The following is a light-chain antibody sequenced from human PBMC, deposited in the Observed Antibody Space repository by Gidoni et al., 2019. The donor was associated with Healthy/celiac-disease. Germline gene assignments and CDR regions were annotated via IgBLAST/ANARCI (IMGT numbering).Light chain of an antibody. Sequence: YELTQPPSVSVSPGQTASITCSGDNLGAKYACWYQQKPGQSPVMVIYQDTRRPSGIPERFSGSNSGSTATLTISGTQAMDEADYYCQAWDSSTVVFGGGTKLTVL. V-gene: IGLV3-1*01. J-gene: IGLJ2*01. CDR3: QAWDSSTVV. CDR2: QDT. CDR1: NLGAKY.